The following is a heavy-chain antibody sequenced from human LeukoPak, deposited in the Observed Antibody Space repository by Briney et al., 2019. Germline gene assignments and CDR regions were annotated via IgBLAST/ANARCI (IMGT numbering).Heavy chain of an antibody. D-gene: IGHD2-2*01. CDR2: ISSSSSYI. CDR1: GFTFSSYS. CDR3: ARGGSSTSRFGVFDY. Sequence: GGSLRLSCAASGFTFSSYSMNWVRQAPGKGLEWVSSISSSSSYIYYADSVKGRFTISRDNAKNSLYLQMNSLRAEDTAVYYCARGGSSTSRFGVFDYWGQGTLVTVFS. J-gene: IGHJ4*02. V-gene: IGHV3-21*01.